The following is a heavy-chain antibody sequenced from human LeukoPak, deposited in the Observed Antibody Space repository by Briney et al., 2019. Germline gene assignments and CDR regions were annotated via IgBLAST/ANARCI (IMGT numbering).Heavy chain of an antibody. D-gene: IGHD2-2*02. J-gene: IGHJ4*02. Sequence: SVKVSCKASGGTFSSYAISWVRQAPGQGLEWMGGIIPIFGTANYAQKFQGRVTITADESTSTAYMELSSLRSEDTALYYCAKDIVVVPAAISGSGFDYWGQGTLVTVSS. V-gene: IGHV1-69*13. CDR1: GGTFSSYA. CDR3: AKDIVVVPAAISGSGFDY. CDR2: IIPIFGTA.